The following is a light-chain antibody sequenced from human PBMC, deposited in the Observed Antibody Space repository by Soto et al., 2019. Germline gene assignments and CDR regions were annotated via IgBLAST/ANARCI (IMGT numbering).Light chain of an antibody. CDR2: GAS. CDR1: QSVSSN. V-gene: IGKV3D-15*01. CDR3: QQ. Sequence: EIVMTQSPATLSVSPGERATLSCRASQSVSSNLAWYQQKPGQAPRLLISGASSRATGIPDRFSGSGSGTDFTLTISRLEPEDFAVYYCQQFGQGTRLEI. J-gene: IGKJ5*01.